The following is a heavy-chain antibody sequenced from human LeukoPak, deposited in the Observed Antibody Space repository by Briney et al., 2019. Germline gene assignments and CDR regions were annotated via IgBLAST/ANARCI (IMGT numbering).Heavy chain of an antibody. CDR1: GFTFSSYA. D-gene: IGHD5-12*01. Sequence: GGSLRLSCAASGFTFSSYAMHWVRQAPGKGLEWVAVISYDGSNKYYADSVKGRFTISRDNSKNTLYLQMNSLRAEDTAVYYCARGANSGYDPGDYWGQGTLVTVSS. CDR3: ARGANSGYDPGDY. CDR2: ISYDGSNK. J-gene: IGHJ4*02. V-gene: IGHV3-30-3*01.